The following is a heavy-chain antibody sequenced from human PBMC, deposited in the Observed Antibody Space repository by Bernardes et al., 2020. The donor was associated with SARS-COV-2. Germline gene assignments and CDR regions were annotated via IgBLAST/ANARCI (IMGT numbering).Heavy chain of an antibody. CDR3: VRGPSDGHGRFEY. J-gene: IGHJ4*02. Sequence: GGSLRLSCAASGFTFSNYWMHWVRQAPGTGLMWVSRINGDGSRTTYADSVKGRFTISRDNTENTLYLQMNSLRAEDTAVYYCVRGPSDGHGRFEYWGQGTLGTVSS. CDR2: INGDGSRT. CDR1: GFTFSNYW. V-gene: IGHV3-74*01.